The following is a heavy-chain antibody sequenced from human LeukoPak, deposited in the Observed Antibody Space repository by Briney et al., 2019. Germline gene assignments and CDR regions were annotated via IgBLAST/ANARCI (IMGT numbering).Heavy chain of an antibody. J-gene: IGHJ4*02. V-gene: IGHV3-30*02. CDR1: GFTFSSYG. CDR2: IRYDGSNE. CDR3: ARDIILGPAASNL. Sequence: PGGSLRLSCAASGFTFSSYGMHWVRQAPGKGLEWVSFIRYDGSNEYYADSVRGRFTISRDNSKNTLYLQMNSLRAEDTAVYYCARDIILGPAASNLWGQGTLVTVSS. D-gene: IGHD6-13*01.